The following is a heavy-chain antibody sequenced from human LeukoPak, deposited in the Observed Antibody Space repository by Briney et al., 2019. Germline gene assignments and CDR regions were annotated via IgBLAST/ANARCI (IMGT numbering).Heavy chain of an antibody. Sequence: SVKVSCKASGGTFSSFAISWVRQAPGQGLEWMGGIIPIFGTANYAQKFQGRVTITTDESTSTAYMELSSLRSEDTAVYYCARAIPRLPYYFDYWGQGTLVTVSS. J-gene: IGHJ4*02. CDR3: ARAIPRLPYYFDY. CDR1: GGTFSSFA. CDR2: IIPIFGTA. V-gene: IGHV1-69*05.